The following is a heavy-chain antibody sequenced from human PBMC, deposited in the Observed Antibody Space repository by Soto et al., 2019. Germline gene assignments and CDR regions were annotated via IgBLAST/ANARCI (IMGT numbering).Heavy chain of an antibody. CDR3: ARAHYSGSYLGYYYYGMDV. J-gene: IGHJ6*02. V-gene: IGHV1-69*01. D-gene: IGHD1-26*01. CDR2: IIPIFGTA. Sequence: QVQLVQSGAEVKKPGSSVKVSCKASGGTFSSYAISWVRQAPGQGLEWMGGIIPIFGTANYAQKFQGRVTITADESTSTAYMELSSLRSEDTAVYYCARAHYSGSYLGYYYYGMDVWGQGTTVTVSS. CDR1: GGTFSSYA.